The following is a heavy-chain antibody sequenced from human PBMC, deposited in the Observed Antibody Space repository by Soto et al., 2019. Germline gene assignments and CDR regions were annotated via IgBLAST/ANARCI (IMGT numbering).Heavy chain of an antibody. D-gene: IGHD5-12*01. CDR3: AKRATGGANLHYYYYYIDV. CDR2: ISDNGGTT. Sequence: GGSLRLSCAASEFTFSNYAMSWVRQAPGKGLEWVSSISDNGGTTYYADSVKGRFTISRDNSKNTLYLQMNSLRAEDTAVYYCAKRATGGANLHYYYYYIDVWAQGSTVTVYS. CDR1: EFTFSNYA. V-gene: IGHV3-23*01. J-gene: IGHJ6*03.